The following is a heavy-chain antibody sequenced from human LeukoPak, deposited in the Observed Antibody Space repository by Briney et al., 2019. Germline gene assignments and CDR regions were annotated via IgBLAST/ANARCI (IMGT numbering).Heavy chain of an antibody. V-gene: IGHV3-7*03. CDR3: AKDMRFDWTPYYFDY. J-gene: IGHJ4*02. D-gene: IGHD3-9*01. Sequence: GGSLRLSCAASGLTFSGYWMHWVRQAPGKGLEWVANIKQDGSVKYYVDSVKGRFTISRDNAKNSLFLQMNSLRAEDTAVYYCAKDMRFDWTPYYFDYWGQGTLVTVSS. CDR1: GLTFSGYW. CDR2: IKQDGSVK.